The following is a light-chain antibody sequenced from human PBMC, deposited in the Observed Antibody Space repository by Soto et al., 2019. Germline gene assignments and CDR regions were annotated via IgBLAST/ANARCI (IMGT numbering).Light chain of an antibody. CDR1: QDVRKY. Sequence: DIQMTQSPSSLSASVGDRVTITCQASQDVRKYLSWYQQKARKAPKLLIYDASNLETGVPSRFSGGGSGTDFTLTISSLQPEDFATFYCQQNYDTPFTFGQGTKLEI. CDR2: DAS. J-gene: IGKJ2*01. CDR3: QQNYDTPFT. V-gene: IGKV1-33*01.